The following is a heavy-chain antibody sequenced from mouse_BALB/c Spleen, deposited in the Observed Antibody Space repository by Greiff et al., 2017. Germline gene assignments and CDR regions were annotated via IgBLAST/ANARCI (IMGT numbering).Heavy chain of an antibody. V-gene: IGHV2-9*02. D-gene: IGHD2-4*01. CDR1: GFSLTSYG. J-gene: IGHJ4*01. CDR3: ARDRNDYHYYAMDY. Sequence: VKLVESGPGLVAPSQSLSITCTVSGFSLTSYGVHWVRQPPGKGLEWLGVIWAGGSTNYNSALMSRLSISKDNSKSQVFLKMNSLQTDDTAMYYCARDRNDYHYYAMDYWGQGTSVTVSS. CDR2: IWAGGST.